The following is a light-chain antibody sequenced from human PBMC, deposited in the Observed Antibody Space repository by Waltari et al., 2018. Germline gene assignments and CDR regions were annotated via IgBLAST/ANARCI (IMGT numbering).Light chain of an antibody. CDR2: DVS. Sequence: QSALTQPPSASGSPGQSVTISCTGTSSDVVGSNFVSWYQQHPGKAPKLMIYDVSKRPSGVPDRFSGSKSGNTASLTVSGLQAGDEADYYCSSYAGSNNVFGTGTKVTVL. CDR3: SSYAGSNNV. CDR1: SSDVVGSNF. V-gene: IGLV2-8*01. J-gene: IGLJ1*01.